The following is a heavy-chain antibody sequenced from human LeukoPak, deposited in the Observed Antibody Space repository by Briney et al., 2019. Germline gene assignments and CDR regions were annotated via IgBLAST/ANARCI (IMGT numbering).Heavy chain of an antibody. CDR1: GGSISSSSYF. D-gene: IGHD3-10*01. CDR3: ARGTAVPKAYYFDY. V-gene: IGHV4-39*01. CDR2: IYYSGST. Sequence: SETLSLTCTVSGGSISSSSYFWGWIRQPPGKGLEWIGTIYYSGSTYYNLSLKSRVTISVDTSKNQFSLKLSSVTAADTAVYYCARGTAVPKAYYFDYWGQGTLVTVSS. J-gene: IGHJ4*02.